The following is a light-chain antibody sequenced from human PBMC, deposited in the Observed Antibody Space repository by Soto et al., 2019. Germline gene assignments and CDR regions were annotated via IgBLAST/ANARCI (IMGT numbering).Light chain of an antibody. CDR1: KNDIGVYDF. Sequence: QSALTQPPSASGSPGQSVTISCTGTKNDIGVYDFVSWYQHHPGKAPRLIIYEVVQRPSGVPDRFSGSKSGNTASLTVSGLQAADEGDYFCKSYAGSNTYVFGSGTKVIVL. CDR3: KSYAGSNTYV. J-gene: IGLJ1*01. CDR2: EVV. V-gene: IGLV2-8*01.